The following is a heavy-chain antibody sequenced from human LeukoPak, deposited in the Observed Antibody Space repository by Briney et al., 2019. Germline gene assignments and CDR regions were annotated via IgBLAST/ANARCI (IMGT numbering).Heavy chain of an antibody. CDR3: ARADNYGSILDY. CDR1: GFTFSNYW. J-gene: IGHJ4*02. V-gene: IGHV3-7*04. Sequence: GGSLRLSCAASGFTFSNYWMSWVRQSPGRGLEWVANIDRDGSAEYYVDSVGGGFTVSRENAKNTLYLQIDSLRAEDTAVYYCARADNYGSILDYWGRGTLVTVSS. D-gene: IGHD3-10*01. CDR2: IDRDGSAE.